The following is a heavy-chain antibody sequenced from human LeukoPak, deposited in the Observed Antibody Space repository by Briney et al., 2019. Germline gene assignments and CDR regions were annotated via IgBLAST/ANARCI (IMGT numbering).Heavy chain of an antibody. V-gene: IGHV4-61*02. D-gene: IGHD3-10*01. CDR2: IYTSGST. CDR3: AREGITMVRGVVDPYYFDY. J-gene: IGHJ4*02. CDR1: GGSISSGSYY. Sequence: SETLSLTCTVSGGSISSGSYYWSWIRQPAGKGLEWIGRIYTSGSTNYNPSLKSRVTISVDTSKNQFSLKLSSVTAADTAVYYCAREGITMVRGVVDPYYFDYWGQGTLVTVSS.